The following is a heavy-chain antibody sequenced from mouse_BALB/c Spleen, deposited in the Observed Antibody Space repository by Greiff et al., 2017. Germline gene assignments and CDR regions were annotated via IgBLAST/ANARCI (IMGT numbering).Heavy chain of an antibody. Sequence: EVKVVESGGGLVKPGGSLKLSCAASGFTFSSYAMSWVRQSPEKRLEWVAEISSGGSYTYYPDTVTGRFTISRDNAKNTLYLEMSSLRSEDTAMYYCARDGGYWYFDVWGAGTTVTVSS. J-gene: IGHJ1*01. CDR3: ARDGGYWYFDV. CDR2: ISSGGSYT. CDR1: GFTFSSYA. V-gene: IGHV5-9-4*01.